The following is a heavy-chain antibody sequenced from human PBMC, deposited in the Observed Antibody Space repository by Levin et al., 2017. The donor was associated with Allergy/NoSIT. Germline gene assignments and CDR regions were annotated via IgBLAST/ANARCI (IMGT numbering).Heavy chain of an antibody. J-gene: IGHJ4*02. Sequence: GGSLRLSCVASGFTFSSYAMSWVRQAPGKELEWVSSIRVGGGSTYYADFVKGRFTISRDNSKSTLYLQMNSLRAEDTAIYYCAKDREYSSGFRYFDYWGQGTLVTVSS. CDR2: IRVGGGST. CDR3: AKDREYSSGFRYFDY. D-gene: IGHD6-19*01. CDR1: GFTFSSYA. V-gene: IGHV3-23*01.